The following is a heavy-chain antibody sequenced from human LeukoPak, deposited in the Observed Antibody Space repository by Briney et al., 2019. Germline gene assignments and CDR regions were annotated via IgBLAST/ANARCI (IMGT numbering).Heavy chain of an antibody. J-gene: IGHJ4*02. D-gene: IGHD3-16*01. Sequence: PGGSLRLSCAASGFTVSNNYMSWVRQAPGKGLERVSVIYSGDNTYYVESVKGRFTISRDNSKNTLFLQMNRLRAEDTAVYYCAGRRVLDAYYWGQGTLVTVSS. CDR2: IYSGDNT. CDR3: AGRRVLDAYY. CDR1: GFTVSNNY. V-gene: IGHV3-66*02.